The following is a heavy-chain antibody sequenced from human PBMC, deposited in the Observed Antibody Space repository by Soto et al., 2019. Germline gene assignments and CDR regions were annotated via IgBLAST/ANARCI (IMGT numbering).Heavy chain of an antibody. J-gene: IGHJ4*02. CDR1: GYTFTIYG. D-gene: IGHD2-15*01. Sequence: VSVKVSCKASGYTFTIYGISWVRQAPGQGLEWMGWISAYNGNTNYAQKLQGRVTMTTDTSASTAYMELSSLRSEDTAVYYCARDLGYALPDYWGQGTLVTVSS. CDR2: ISAYNGNT. CDR3: ARDLGYALPDY. V-gene: IGHV1-18*01.